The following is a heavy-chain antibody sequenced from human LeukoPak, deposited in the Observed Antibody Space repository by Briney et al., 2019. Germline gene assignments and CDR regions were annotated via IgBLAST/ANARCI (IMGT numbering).Heavy chain of an antibody. V-gene: IGHV4-39*01. J-gene: IGHJ4*02. D-gene: IGHD6-19*01. CDR2: IYYSGST. CDR3: ARHKGGAVAMIDY. Sequence: SETLSLTCTVSGGSISSSSYYWGWILHPPGKGLEWIGRIYYSGSTYYNPSLKSRGTISVSTSNIQSSLKLSSVTAADTAVYYCARHKGGAVAMIDYWGQGTLVTVSS. CDR1: GGSISSSSYY.